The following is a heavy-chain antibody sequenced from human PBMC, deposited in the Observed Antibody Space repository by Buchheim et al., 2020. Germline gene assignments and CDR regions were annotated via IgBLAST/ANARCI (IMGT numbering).Heavy chain of an antibody. CDR3: AKPIPAAHYYYYGMDV. V-gene: IGHV3-30*18. CDR1: GFTFSSYG. CDR2: ISYDGSNK. J-gene: IGHJ6*02. Sequence: QVQLVESGGGVVQPGRSLRLSCAASGFTFSSYGMHWVRQAPGKGLEWVAVISYDGSNKYYADSVKGRFTISRDNSKKTLYLQMNSLRAEDTAVYYCAKPIPAAHYYYYGMDVWGQGTT. D-gene: IGHD2-2*01.